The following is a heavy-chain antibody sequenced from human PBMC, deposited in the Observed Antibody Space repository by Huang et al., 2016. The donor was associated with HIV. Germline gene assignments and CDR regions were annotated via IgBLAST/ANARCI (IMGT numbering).Heavy chain of an antibody. CDR1: GGTFSTYA. CDR3: ARGRTRSSLYDSYYGLDV. Sequence: QVQLVQSGAEVKKPGSSVKVSCKASGGTFSTYAISWVIQAPGQGLEWVGGNIPIFGTANYAQKFQGTVTITADEFTSTAYMELSSLRSEDTALYYGARGRTRSSLYDSYYGLDVWGQGTTVTVSS. CDR2: NIPIFGTA. J-gene: IGHJ6*02. V-gene: IGHV1-69*01. D-gene: IGHD6-6*01.